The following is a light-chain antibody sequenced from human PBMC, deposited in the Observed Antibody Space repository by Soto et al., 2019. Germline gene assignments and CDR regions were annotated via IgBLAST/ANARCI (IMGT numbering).Light chain of an antibody. CDR1: TYNIGNNY. V-gene: IGLV1-51*01. CDR2: DNN. CDR3: ATWDSSLSGGV. Sequence: QSALTQPPSVSSASGLKVTISCSGSTYNIGNNYVSWYQQLPGTAPKLLIYDNNRRPSGIPDRFSASKSGTSATLGITGLQTGDEADYYCATWDSSLSGGVFGGGTKLTVL. J-gene: IGLJ3*02.